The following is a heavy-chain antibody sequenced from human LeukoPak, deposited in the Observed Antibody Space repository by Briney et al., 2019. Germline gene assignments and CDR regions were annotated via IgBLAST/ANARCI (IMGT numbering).Heavy chain of an antibody. CDR3: AREGRNMGYSYGYNWFDP. CDR2: ISYGGSNK. J-gene: IGHJ5*02. D-gene: IGHD5-18*01. V-gene: IGHV3-30-3*01. Sequence: GGSLRLSCAASGFTFSSYAMHWVRQAPGKGLEWVAVISYGGSNKYYADSVKGRFTISRDNSKNTLYLQMNSLRAEDTAVYYCAREGRNMGYSYGYNWFDPWGQGTLVTVSS. CDR1: GFTFSSYA.